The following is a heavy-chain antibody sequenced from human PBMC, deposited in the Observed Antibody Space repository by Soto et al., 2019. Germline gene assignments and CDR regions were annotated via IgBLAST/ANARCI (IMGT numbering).Heavy chain of an antibody. CDR1: GFTFSSYA. D-gene: IGHD3-10*01. CDR3: AKNRGDGKRRYSDY. CDR2: ISGSGGST. J-gene: IGHJ4*02. V-gene: IGHV3-23*01. Sequence: EVQLLESGGGLVQPGGSLRLSCAASGFTFSSYAMSWVRQAPGKGLEWVSAISGSGGSTYYADSVNGLFTIYRDNSKNKLYLQMDSLIAEDTAVYYYAKNRGDGKRRYSDYWGQGTLVTVS.